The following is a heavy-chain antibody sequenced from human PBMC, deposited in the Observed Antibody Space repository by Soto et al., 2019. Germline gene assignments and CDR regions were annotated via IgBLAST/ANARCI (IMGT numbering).Heavy chain of an antibody. V-gene: IGHV1-18*01. CDR1: GYTFTSYG. Sequence: QVQLVQSGAEVKKPGASVKVSCKASGYTFTSYGISWVRQAPGQGLEWMGWISAYNGNTNHAQKLQGRVTMTTDTSTRTSYMELRGLGSDDTAVYYCARDRGAYGMDVWGKGTTFTVSS. CDR3: ARDRGAYGMDV. CDR2: ISAYNGNT. J-gene: IGHJ6*04.